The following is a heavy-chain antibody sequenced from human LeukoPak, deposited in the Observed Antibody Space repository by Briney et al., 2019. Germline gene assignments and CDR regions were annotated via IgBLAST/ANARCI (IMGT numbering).Heavy chain of an antibody. D-gene: IGHD6-19*01. CDR3: ARGIAGAGTFDY. J-gene: IGHJ4*02. CDR1: GGSISSYY. CDR2: IYYSGST. Sequence: PSETLSLTCTVSGGSISSYYWSWIRQPPGKGLEWLGYIYYSGSTTYNPSLKSRVPISVETSKTQFSLKLSSVTAANRPDYSCARGIAGAGTFDYWGQGTLVTVSS. V-gene: IGHV4-59*01.